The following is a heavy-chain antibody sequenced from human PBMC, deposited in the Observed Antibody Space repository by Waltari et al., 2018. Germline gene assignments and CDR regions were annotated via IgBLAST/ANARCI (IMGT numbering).Heavy chain of an antibody. J-gene: IGHJ5*02. V-gene: IGHV4-59*01. D-gene: IGHD3-3*01. Sequence: QVQLQESGPGLVKPSETLSLTCTVSGGSISSYYWSWIRQPPGKGLEWIGYIYYSGSTNYNPSLKSRVTMSVDTSKNQFSLKLSSVTAADTAVYYCARKRITIFGVVMGFDPWGQGTLVTVSS. CDR1: GGSISSYY. CDR2: IYYSGST. CDR3: ARKRITIFGVVMGFDP.